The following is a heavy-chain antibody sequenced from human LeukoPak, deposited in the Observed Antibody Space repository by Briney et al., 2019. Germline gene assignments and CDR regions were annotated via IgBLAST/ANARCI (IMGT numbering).Heavy chain of an antibody. D-gene: IGHD1-26*01. CDR1: GGSISSFY. CDR2: IYYSGAT. J-gene: IGHJ1*01. CDR3: ARHRSPLESFHH. Sequence: SETLSLTCTVSGGSISSFYWSWIRQPPGKGLEWIGYIYYSGATNYNPSLKSRVTMSVDTSKDQFSLKLNSVNAADTAMYYCARHRSPLESFHHWGQGTLVTVSS. V-gene: IGHV4-59*08.